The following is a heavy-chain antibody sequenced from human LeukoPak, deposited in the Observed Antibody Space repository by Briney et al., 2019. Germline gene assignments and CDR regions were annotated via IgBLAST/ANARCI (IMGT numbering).Heavy chain of an antibody. CDR1: GGTFSSYA. J-gene: IGHJ6*02. D-gene: IGHD5-12*01. CDR3: ARGIVATIQGDYYYGMDV. CDR2: IIPILGIA. Sequence: ASVKVSRKASGGTFSSYAISWVRQAPGQGLEWMGRIIPILGIANYAQKFQGRVTITADKSTSTAYMELSSLRSEDTAVYYCARGIVATIQGDYYYGMDVWGQGTTVTVSS. V-gene: IGHV1-69*04.